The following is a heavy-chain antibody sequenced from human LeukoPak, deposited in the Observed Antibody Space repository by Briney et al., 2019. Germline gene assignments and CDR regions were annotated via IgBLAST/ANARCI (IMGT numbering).Heavy chain of an antibody. Sequence: PGGSLRLSCAASGFTFSSYGMHWVRQAPGKGLEWVANIKQDGSEKYYVDSVKGRFTISRDNAKNSLYLQMNSLRAEDTAVYYCARVPSPHIVVVPAAFDYWGQGTLVTVSS. CDR3: ARVPSPHIVVVPAAFDY. D-gene: IGHD2-2*01. CDR2: IKQDGSEK. V-gene: IGHV3-7*01. CDR1: GFTFSSYG. J-gene: IGHJ4*02.